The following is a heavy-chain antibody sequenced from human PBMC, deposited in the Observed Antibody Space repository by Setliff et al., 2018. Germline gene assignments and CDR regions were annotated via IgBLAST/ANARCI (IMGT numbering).Heavy chain of an antibody. V-gene: IGHV4-59*01. CDR3: ARGGTFRYFDY. Sequence: SETLSLTCTVSDGSLSTYYWSWIRQPPGKGLEFIGYVYYSGTAYYNPSLKSRVTVIVDTSKTQFSLRLSSVTAADTAVYYRARGGTFRYFDYWGQGTPVTVSS. CDR1: DGSLSTYY. D-gene: IGHD5-12*01. CDR2: VYYSGTA. J-gene: IGHJ4*02.